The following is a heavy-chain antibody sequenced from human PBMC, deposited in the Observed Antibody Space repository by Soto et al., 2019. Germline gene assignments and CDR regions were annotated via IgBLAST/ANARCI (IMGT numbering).Heavy chain of an antibody. CDR3: ARGASDCCDYFDY. CDR2: IYHSGST. Sequence: SETLSLTCAVSGGSISSGGYSWSWIRQPPGKGLEWIGYIYHSGSTYYNPSLKSRVTISVDRSKNQFSLKLSSVTAADTAVYYWARGASDCCDYFDYLGQGTLVTVSS. D-gene: IGHD2-21*02. J-gene: IGHJ4*02. CDR1: GGSISSGGYS. V-gene: IGHV4-30-2*01.